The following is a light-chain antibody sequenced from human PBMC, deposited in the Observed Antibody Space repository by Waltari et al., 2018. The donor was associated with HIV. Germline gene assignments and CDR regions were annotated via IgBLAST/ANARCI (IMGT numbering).Light chain of an antibody. CDR2: EVT. Sequence: QSALTQPPSASGSPGQSVTLSCPGTNSDIGTYDSVPWYQQHPGKAPKLVISEVTKRPSGVSDRFSGSKSGNTAFLTVSGLQAEDEADYYCSSFANRDGFYVLFGGGTRLTVL. CDR3: SSFANRDGFYVL. V-gene: IGLV2-8*01. CDR1: NSDIGTYDS. J-gene: IGLJ2*01.